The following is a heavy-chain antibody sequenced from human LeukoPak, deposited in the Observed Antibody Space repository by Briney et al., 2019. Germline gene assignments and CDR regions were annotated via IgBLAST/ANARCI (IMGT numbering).Heavy chain of an antibody. CDR3: ARSFSLLEWFVDAFDI. V-gene: IGHV4-61*02. J-gene: IGHJ3*02. Sequence: PSETLSLTCTVSGGSISSGGYYWSWIRQPAGKGLEWIGRIYTSGSTNYNPSLKSRVTISADTSKNQFSLKLSSVTAADTAVYYCARSFSLLEWFVDAFDIWGQGTMVTVSS. D-gene: IGHD3-3*01. CDR1: GGSISSGGYY. CDR2: IYTSGST.